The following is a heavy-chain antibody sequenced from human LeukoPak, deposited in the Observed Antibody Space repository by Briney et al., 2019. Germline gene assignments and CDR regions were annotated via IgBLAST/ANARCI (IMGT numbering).Heavy chain of an antibody. CDR1: GGSISSYY. V-gene: IGHV4-59*01. CDR3: ARVRYSSGWYLLAFDY. J-gene: IGHJ4*02. CDR2: IYYSGST. D-gene: IGHD6-19*01. Sequence: SETLSLTCTVSGGSISSYYWSWIRQPPGKGLEWIGYIYYSGSTNYNPSLKSRVTISVDTSKDQFSLKLSSVTAADTAVYYCARVRYSSGWYLLAFDYWGQGTLVTVSS.